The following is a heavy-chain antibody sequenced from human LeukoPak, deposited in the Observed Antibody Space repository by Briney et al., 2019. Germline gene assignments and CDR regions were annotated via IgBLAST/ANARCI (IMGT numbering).Heavy chain of an antibody. CDR1: GFSFSGFR. D-gene: IGHD5-12*01. V-gene: IGHV3-21*01. J-gene: IGHJ4*02. Sequence: GGSLRLSCAASGFSFSGFRMSWVRQAPGKGLEWVSSISSSSSYIYYADSVKGRFTISRDNAKNSLYLQMNSLRAEDTAVYYCARARGYDGSFDYWGQGTLVTVSS. CDR3: ARARGYDGSFDY. CDR2: ISSSSSYI.